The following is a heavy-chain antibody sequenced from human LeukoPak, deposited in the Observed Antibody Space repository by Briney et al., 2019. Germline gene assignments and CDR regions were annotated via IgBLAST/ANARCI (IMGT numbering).Heavy chain of an antibody. Sequence: PGGSLRLSCAASGFTFSGSAIHWVRQASGKGLEWVGRIRSKANNYATSYAASVKGRFTISRDDSKDTAYLQMNSLKTEDTAVYYCATKTSGGGPAQIWSQGTLVTVCS. CDR2: IRSKANNYAT. J-gene: IGHJ4*02. CDR3: ATKTSGGGPAQI. CDR1: GFTFSGSA. V-gene: IGHV3-73*01. D-gene: IGHD2-15*01.